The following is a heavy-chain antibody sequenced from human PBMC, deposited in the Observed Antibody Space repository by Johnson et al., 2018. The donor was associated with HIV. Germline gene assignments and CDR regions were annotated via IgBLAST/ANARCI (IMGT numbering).Heavy chain of an antibody. CDR1: GFTFDDYG. CDR3: ARAVGFDYGRGDAFDI. CDR2: INWNGGST. V-gene: IGHV3-20*04. D-gene: IGHD4-17*01. Sequence: MQVVESGGGVVRPGGSLRLSCAASGFTFDDYGMSWVRQVPGKGLEWVSGINWNGGSTGYADSVKGRFTISRDNAKNSLYLQMNSLRAEDTAFYYCARAVGFDYGRGDAFDIWGQGTMVTVSS. J-gene: IGHJ3*02.